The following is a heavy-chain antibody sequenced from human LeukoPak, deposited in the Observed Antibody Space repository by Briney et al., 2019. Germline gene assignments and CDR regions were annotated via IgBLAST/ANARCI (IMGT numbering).Heavy chain of an antibody. Sequence: SVKVSCKASGGTFSSYAISWVRQAPGQGLEWMGGIIPIFGTANYAQKFQGRVTITADESTSTAYMELSSLRSEDTAVYYCARVYYDSSGHGWFDPWGQGTLVTVSS. V-gene: IGHV1-69*13. D-gene: IGHD3-22*01. CDR2: IIPIFGTA. CDR1: GGTFSSYA. CDR3: ARVYYDSSGHGWFDP. J-gene: IGHJ5*02.